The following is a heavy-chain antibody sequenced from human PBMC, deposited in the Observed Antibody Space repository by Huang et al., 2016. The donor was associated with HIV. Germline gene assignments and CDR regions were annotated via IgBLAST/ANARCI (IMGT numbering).Heavy chain of an antibody. CDR2: VSASGST. D-gene: IGHD3-10*01. CDR1: GGSISGFY. J-gene: IGHJ3*01. V-gene: IGHV4-4*07. CDR3: ATDYRDGFDV. Sequence: QVQLQESGPGLLKSSETLSLTCTLSGGSISGFYWSWIRQPAGKGLGWIGRVSASGSTYYNPSLKSRVTMSIDTAKNQFSLNVTSVTAADSAMYYCATDYRDGFDVWGQGTMVTVSS.